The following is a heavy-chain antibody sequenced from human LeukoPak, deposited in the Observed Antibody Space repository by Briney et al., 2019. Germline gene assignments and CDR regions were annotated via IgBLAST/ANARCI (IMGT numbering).Heavy chain of an antibody. CDR1: GGSISSGSYY. J-gene: IGHJ6*03. V-gene: IGHV4-61*02. D-gene: IGHD2-2*01. Sequence: SETLSLTCTVSGGSISSGSYYWSWIRQPAGKGLEWSGRIYTSGSTNYNPSLKSRVTISVDTSKNQFSLKLSSVTAADTAVYYCARDRVVVPAASYYYYMDVWGKGTTVTVSS. CDR2: IYTSGST. CDR3: ARDRVVVPAASYYYYMDV.